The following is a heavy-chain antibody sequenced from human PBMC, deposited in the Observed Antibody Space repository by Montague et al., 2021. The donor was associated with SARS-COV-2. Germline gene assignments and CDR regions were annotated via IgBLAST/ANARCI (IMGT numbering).Heavy chain of an antibody. CDR3: ARGRTVTTFYYYYYGMDV. V-gene: IGHV4-34*01. Sequence: SETRSLTCAVYGGSFSGYYWSWIRQPPGEGLEWIGEINHSGSTNYNPSLKSRVTISVDTSKNQFSLKLSSVTAADTAVYYCARGRTVTTFYYYYYGMDVWGQGTTVTVSS. CDR1: GGSFSGYY. CDR2: INHSGST. D-gene: IGHD4-17*01. J-gene: IGHJ6*02.